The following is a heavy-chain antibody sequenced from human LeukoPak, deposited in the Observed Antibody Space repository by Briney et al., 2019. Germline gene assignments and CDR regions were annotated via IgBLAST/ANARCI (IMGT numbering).Heavy chain of an antibody. CDR1: GGSVSSGNFY. V-gene: IGHV4-61*01. CDR2: IYYSGST. Sequence: SETLSLTCTVSGGSVSSGNFYWSWIRQPPGKGLDWIGYIYYSGSTNYNPSLKSRVTISVDTSKNQFSLKLSSVTAADTAVYYCARNYGSGSYSNFDYWGQGTLVTVSS. CDR3: ARNYGSGSYSNFDY. D-gene: IGHD3-10*01. J-gene: IGHJ4*02.